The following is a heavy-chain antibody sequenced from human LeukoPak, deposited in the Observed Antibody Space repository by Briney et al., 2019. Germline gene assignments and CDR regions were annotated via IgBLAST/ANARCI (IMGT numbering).Heavy chain of an antibody. J-gene: IGHJ4*02. V-gene: IGHV3-30*02. D-gene: IGHD6-13*01. CDR3: AKDRTMAADGTYFDY. Sequence: GGSLRLSCAASGFTFSNYGMHWVRQAPGKGLEWVAFIRYDGSNKYYTDSVKGRFTISRDNSQNTLYLQMNSLRTEDTALYFCAKDRTMAADGTYFDYWGQGTLVTVSS. CDR2: IRYDGSNK. CDR1: GFTFSNYG.